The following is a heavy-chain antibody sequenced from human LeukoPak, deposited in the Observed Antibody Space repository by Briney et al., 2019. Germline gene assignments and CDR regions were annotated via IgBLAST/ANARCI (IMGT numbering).Heavy chain of an antibody. CDR3: ARYLVVVPAARPNEEYYYYYGMDV. V-gene: IGHV1-69*04. Sequence: ASVKVSCKASGCTFSSYAISWLRQPPGRGLAWVGRIIPILGMANYAQKFQGRVTITADKSTSTAYRELSSLRAEDTAVYYCARYLVVVPAARPNEEYYYYYGMDVWGQGTTVTVSS. J-gene: IGHJ6*02. CDR2: IIPILGMA. D-gene: IGHD2-2*01. CDR1: GCTFSSYA.